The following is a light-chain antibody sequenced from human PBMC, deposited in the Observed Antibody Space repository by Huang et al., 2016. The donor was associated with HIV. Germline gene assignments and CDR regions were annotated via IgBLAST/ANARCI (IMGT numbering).Light chain of an antibody. CDR2: GAS. CDR3: QQYHSSPVT. J-gene: IGKJ5*01. CDR1: QSISRRY. Sequence: IVLTQSPGTLSVSPGERAALSYRASQSISRRYLVWYQQKPGQAPRLLIYGASSRATGIPDRFSGSGSGRDFTLTISRLEPEDFAVYFCQQYHSSPVTFGQGTRLEIK. V-gene: IGKV3-20*01.